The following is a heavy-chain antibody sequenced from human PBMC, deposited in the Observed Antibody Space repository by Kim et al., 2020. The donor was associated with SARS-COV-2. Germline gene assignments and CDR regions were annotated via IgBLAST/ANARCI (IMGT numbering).Heavy chain of an antibody. D-gene: IGHD5-18*01. CDR1: GGSISSSSYY. CDR2: IYYSGST. CDR3: ASTEDTAMVNCAFDI. J-gene: IGHJ3*02. V-gene: IGHV4-39*01. Sequence: SETLSLTCTVSGGSISSSSYYWGWIRHPPGKGLEWIGSIYYSGSTYYNPSLKSRVTISVDTSKNQFSLKLSSVTAADTAVYYCASTEDTAMVNCAFDIWGQGTMVTVSS.